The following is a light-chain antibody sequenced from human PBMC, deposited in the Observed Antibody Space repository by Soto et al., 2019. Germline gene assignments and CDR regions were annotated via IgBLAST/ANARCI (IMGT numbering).Light chain of an antibody. Sequence: QMTQSPSSLSSSLEDRVIITCRASQSISNHLNWYQQKPGKAPKLLIFAESSLQSGVPSRLSGSRSGTDLNLTISRLQPEDFATYYCLKDYNYPWTCGQGTKVDIK. V-gene: IGKV1-6*01. CDR3: LKDYNYPWT. J-gene: IGKJ1*01. CDR2: AES. CDR1: QSISNH.